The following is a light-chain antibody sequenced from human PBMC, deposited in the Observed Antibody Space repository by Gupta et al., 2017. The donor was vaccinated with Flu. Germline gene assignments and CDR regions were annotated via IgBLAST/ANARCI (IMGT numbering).Light chain of an antibody. Sequence: AIQMTQSPSSLFASVGDRVTITCRASRDIRNDLGWYQQKPGKAPKLLIYAASSLQSGVPSRFSGSGSGTDFTLAISSLQPEDSATYYCQQDFNYPYTFGQGTKLEIK. CDR3: QQDFNYPYT. CDR1: RDIRND. V-gene: IGKV1-6*01. CDR2: AAS. J-gene: IGKJ2*01.